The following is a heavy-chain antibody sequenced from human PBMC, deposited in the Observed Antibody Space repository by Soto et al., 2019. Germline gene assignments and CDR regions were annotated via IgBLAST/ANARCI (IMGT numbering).Heavy chain of an antibody. CDR2: IRSKAYGGTT. V-gene: IGHV3-49*03. Sequence: GSLRLSCTASGFTFGDYAMSWFRQAPGKGLEWVGFIRSKAYGGTTEYAASVKGRFTISRDDSKSIAYLQMNSLKTEDTAVYYCTRWESGFRNGMDVWGQGTTVTVSS. D-gene: IGHD3-22*01. CDR1: GFTFGDYA. J-gene: IGHJ6*02. CDR3: TRWESGFRNGMDV.